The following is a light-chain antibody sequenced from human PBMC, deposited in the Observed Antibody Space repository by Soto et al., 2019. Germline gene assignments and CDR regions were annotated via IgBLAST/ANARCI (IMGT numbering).Light chain of an antibody. CDR1: NRDVGAYDS. V-gene: IGLV2-11*01. CDR2: DVT. CDR3: CSYAGSNTWV. J-gene: IGLJ3*02. Sequence: QSALTHPRAVSVSPGQSVIIACTGTNRDVGAYDSVSWYQQHPGKAPKLIIYDVTKRPSGVPDRFSASKSGNTASLKISGLQAEDEADYYCCSYAGSNTWVFGGGTKLTVL.